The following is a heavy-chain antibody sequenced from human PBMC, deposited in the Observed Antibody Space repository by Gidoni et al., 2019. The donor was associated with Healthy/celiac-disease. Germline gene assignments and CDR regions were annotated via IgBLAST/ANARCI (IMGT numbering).Heavy chain of an antibody. D-gene: IGHD1-26*01. Sequence: QVQLQQWGAGLFKPSETLSLTCAVYGGSFSCYYWRWIRQPPGQGLEWIGESNHSGSTNYNPPLKSRVTISVDTSKTHFSLKLSSVTAADTAVYYCARRGSWDYYYGMDVWGQGTTVTVSS. CDR2: SNHSGST. J-gene: IGHJ6*02. V-gene: IGHV4-34*01. CDR3: ARRGSWDYYYGMDV. CDR1: GGSFSCYY.